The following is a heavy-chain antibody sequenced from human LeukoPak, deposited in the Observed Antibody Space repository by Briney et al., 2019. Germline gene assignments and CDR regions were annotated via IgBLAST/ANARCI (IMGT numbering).Heavy chain of an antibody. V-gene: IGHV3-23*01. CDR2: ISGSGGST. D-gene: IGHD2-15*01. CDR3: ARDGFYCGGSSSYSIFYHYGMDV. CDR1: GFTFSSYA. Sequence: GGSLRLSCAASGFTFSSYAMSWVRQAPGKGLEWVSAISGSGGSTYYADSVKGRFTISRDNSKNTLYLQMNSLRAEDTAVYYWARDGFYCGGSSSYSIFYHYGMDVWGKGTTVTVSS. J-gene: IGHJ6*04.